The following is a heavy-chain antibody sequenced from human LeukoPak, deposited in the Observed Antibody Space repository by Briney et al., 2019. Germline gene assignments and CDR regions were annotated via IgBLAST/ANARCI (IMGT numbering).Heavy chain of an antibody. V-gene: IGHV3-30*18. J-gene: IGHJ4*02. D-gene: IGHD5-18*01. CDR3: AKDFGIYSNPSDY. CDR1: GFTFSSYG. CDR2: ISYDANNQ. Sequence: GGSLRLSCAASGFTFSSYGMHWVRQAPGKGLEWLAIISYDANNQFYADSVKGRFTVSRDNSKNTLYLQMNSLRAEDTAVYYCAKDFGIYSNPSDYWGQGTLVTVSS.